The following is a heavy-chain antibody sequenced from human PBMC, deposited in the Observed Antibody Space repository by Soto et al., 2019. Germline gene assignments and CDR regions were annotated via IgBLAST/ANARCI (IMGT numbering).Heavy chain of an antibody. CDR1: GFTFTSSA. V-gene: IGHV1-58*02. D-gene: IGHD3-3*01. CDR3: AAFGASPDAFDI. Sequence: ASVKVSCKASGFTFTSSAMQWVRQARGQRLEWIGWIVVGSGNTNYAQKFQERVTITRDMSTSTAYMELSGLRSEDTAVYYCAAFGASPDAFDIWGQGTMVTVSS. CDR2: IVVGSGNT. J-gene: IGHJ3*02.